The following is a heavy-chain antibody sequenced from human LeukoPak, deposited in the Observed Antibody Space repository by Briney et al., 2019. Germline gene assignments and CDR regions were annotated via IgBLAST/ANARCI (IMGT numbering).Heavy chain of an antibody. J-gene: IGHJ4*02. CDR1: GGTFSSYA. CDR2: IIPIFGTA. Sequence: SVKVSCKASGGTFSSYATSWVRQAPGQGLEWMGGIIPIFGTANYAQKFQGRVTITADESTSTAYMELSSLRSEDTAVYYCVRVPLGGLQLTEFDYWGQGTLVTVSS. CDR3: VRVPLGGLQLTEFDY. V-gene: IGHV1-69*13. D-gene: IGHD5-24*01.